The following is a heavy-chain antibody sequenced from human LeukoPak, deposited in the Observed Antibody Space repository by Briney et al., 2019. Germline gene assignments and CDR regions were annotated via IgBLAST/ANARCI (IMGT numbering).Heavy chain of an antibody. CDR2: INHRGIT. CDR1: GGSFTTYY. J-gene: IGHJ4*02. CDR3: ARELGSGWYFDL. V-gene: IGHV4-34*01. Sequence: SETLSLTCGVHGGSFTTYYWSWIRQPPGKGLEWIGEINHRGITNYNPSLKSRVTMSADTSKKQVSLKLSSVTAADTAVYYCARELGSGWYFDLWGQGTLVTVSS. D-gene: IGHD6-19*01.